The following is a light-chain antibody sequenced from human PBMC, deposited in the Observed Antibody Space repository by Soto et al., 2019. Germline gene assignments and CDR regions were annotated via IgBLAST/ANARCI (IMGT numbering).Light chain of an antibody. CDR3: SAWDASLNGYV. Sequence: QPVLTQPPSASGTPGQRLTISCSGSSSNIGSKTVNWYQQLPGTAPKLLIYSNYQRTSGVPDRFSGSKSGTSASLAISGLQSEDEADYYCSAWDASLNGYVFGTGTKLTVL. V-gene: IGLV1-44*01. CDR1: SSNIGSKT. CDR2: SNY. J-gene: IGLJ1*01.